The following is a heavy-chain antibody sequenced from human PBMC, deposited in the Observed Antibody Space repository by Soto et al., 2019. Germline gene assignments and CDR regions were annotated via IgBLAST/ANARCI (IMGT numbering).Heavy chain of an antibody. Sequence: SGGSLRLSCAASGFTFSSYGMHWVRQAPGKGLEWVAVISYDGSNKYYADSVKGRFTISRDNSKNTLYLQMNSLRAEDTAVYYCPLLPVATIPYFDYWGQGTLVTVSS. J-gene: IGHJ4*02. CDR2: ISYDGSNK. V-gene: IGHV3-30*03. CDR1: GFTFSSYG. D-gene: IGHD5-12*01. CDR3: PLLPVATIPYFDY.